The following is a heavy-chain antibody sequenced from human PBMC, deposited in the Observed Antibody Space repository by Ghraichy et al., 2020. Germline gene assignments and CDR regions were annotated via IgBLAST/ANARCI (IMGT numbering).Heavy chain of an antibody. V-gene: IGHV1-18*01. Sequence: ASVKVSCNASGYTFTSYDISWVRQAPGQGLEWMGWISGYNDNANYVQKLQGRVTMTTDTSTSTAYMELRSLRSDDTAVYYCARGGSSWLDYWGQGTLVTVSS. CDR1: GYTFTSYD. J-gene: IGHJ4*02. CDR3: ARGGSSWLDY. CDR2: ISGYNDNA. D-gene: IGHD6-13*01.